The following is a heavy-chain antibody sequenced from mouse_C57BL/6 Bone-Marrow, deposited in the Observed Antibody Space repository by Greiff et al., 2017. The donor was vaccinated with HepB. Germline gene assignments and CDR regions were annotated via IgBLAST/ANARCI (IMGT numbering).Heavy chain of an antibody. CDR1: GYTFTDYN. Sequence: EVQLQQSGPELVKPGASVKIPCKASGYTFTDYNMDWVKQSHGKSLEWIGDINPNNGGTIYNQKFKGKATLTVDKSSSTAYMERRSLTSEDTAVYYCARSCDYGGTYYYAMDYWCQGSSSTVSS. J-gene: IGHJ4*01. V-gene: IGHV1-18*01. D-gene: IGHD2-4*01. CDR3: ARSCDYGGTYYYAMDY. CDR2: INPNNGGT.